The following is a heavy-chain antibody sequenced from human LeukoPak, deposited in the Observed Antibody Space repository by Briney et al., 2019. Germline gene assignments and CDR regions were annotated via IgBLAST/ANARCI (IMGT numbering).Heavy chain of an antibody. CDR2: IYTSGST. D-gene: IGHD7-27*01. V-gene: IGHV4-61*02. CDR1: GGSISSGYYY. CDR3: AREFNWGLDY. J-gene: IGHJ4*02. Sequence: SETLSLTCTVSGGSISSGYYYWTWIRQPAGKGLEWIGRIYTSGSTNYNPPLKSRVTISVGTSKNQFSLKLSSVTAADTAVYYCAREFNWGLDYWGQGTLVTVSS.